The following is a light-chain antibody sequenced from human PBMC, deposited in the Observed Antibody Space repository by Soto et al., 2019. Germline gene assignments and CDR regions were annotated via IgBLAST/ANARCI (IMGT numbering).Light chain of an antibody. CDR3: KQYNSYSIT. CDR2: KAY. J-gene: IGKJ5*01. CDR1: QSISSW. V-gene: IGKV1-5*03. Sequence: DIQMTQSPSTLSASVGDRVTITCRASQSISSWLAWYQQKPGKAPKLLIYKAYSLESGVQSRFSGSGSGTEFTLTISSLQPDDFATYYCKQYNSYSITFGQGTRLEIK.